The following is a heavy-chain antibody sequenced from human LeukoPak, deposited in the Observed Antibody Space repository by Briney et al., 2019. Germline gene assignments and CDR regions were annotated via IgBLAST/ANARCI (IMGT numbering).Heavy chain of an antibody. CDR2: ISYDGSNK. Sequence: GGSLRLSCAASGFTFSSYGMHWVRQAPGKGLEWVAVISYDGSNKYYADSVKGRFTISRDNSKNTLYLQMNSLRAEDTAVYYCARDSAEYQLLTYYYYGMDVWGQGTTVTVSS. CDR1: GFTFSSYG. CDR3: ARDSAEYQLLTYYYYGMDV. V-gene: IGHV3-30*03. J-gene: IGHJ6*02. D-gene: IGHD2-2*01.